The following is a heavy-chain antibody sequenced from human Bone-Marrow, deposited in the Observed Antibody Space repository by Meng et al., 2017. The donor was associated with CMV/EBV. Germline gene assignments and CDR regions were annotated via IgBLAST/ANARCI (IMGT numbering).Heavy chain of an antibody. CDR2: IKRKTEGGTT. V-gene: IGHV3-15*01. Sequence: GESLKISCAASGFTFRNAWMSWVRQAPGKGLEWVGRIKRKTEGGTTDYGAPVKGRVTTSRDDSKNTLYLQMDSLKTEDTAVYYCVTGVGGYWGQGTLVTVSS. CDR3: VTGVGGY. CDR1: GFTFRNAW. J-gene: IGHJ1*01. D-gene: IGHD3-16*01.